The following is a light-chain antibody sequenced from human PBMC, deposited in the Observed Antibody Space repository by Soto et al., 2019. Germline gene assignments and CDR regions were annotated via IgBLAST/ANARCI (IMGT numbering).Light chain of an antibody. CDR2: AAS. CDR3: QQSYSTPYT. V-gene: IGKV1-39*01. J-gene: IGKJ2*01. CDR1: QSLSTY. Sequence: DIQMTQSPSSLSVSVGDRVTITCRASQSLSTYLNWYQQKPGKAPKVLIYAASSLQSGVPSRFSGSGSGTDFTLTISSLQPEDFATYYCQQSYSTPYTFGQGTKLDIK.